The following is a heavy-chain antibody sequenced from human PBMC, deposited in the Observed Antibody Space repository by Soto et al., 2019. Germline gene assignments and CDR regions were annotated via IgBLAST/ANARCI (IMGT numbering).Heavy chain of an antibody. D-gene: IGHD6-19*01. CDR2: IYQSGVT. Sequence: PSETLSLTCNMSGDSYSISTYSWSWIRQPPGKALQWIGFIYQSGVTSYNPSLASRVSISLDRSNNQCSLKLKSVTAADTAVYFCAGMPYTSGLMFDPWGPGTLVTVSS. CDR1: GDSYSISTYS. J-gene: IGHJ5*02. V-gene: IGHV4-30-2*01. CDR3: AGMPYTSGLMFDP.